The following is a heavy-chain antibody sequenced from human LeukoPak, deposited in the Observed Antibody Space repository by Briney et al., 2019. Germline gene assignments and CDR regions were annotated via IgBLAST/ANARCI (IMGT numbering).Heavy chain of an antibody. J-gene: IGHJ4*02. V-gene: IGHV3-30*02. CDR2: IRYDGSNK. CDR1: GFTFSSYG. CDR3: AKDGRAQQLVMRPGYFDY. D-gene: IGHD6-13*01. Sequence: GGTLRLSCAASGFTFSSYGMHWVRQAPGKGLEWVAFIRYDGSNKYYADSVKGRFTISRDNSKNTLYLQMNSLRAEDTAVYYCAKDGRAQQLVMRPGYFDYWGQGTLVTVSS.